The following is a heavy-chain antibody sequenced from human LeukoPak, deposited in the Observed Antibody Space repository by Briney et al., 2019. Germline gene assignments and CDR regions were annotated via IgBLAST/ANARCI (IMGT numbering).Heavy chain of an antibody. V-gene: IGHV1-69*13. CDR1: GGTFSSYA. Sequence: ASVKVSCKASGGTFSSYAISWVRQAPGQGLEWMGGIIPIFGTANYAQKFQGRVTITADESTSTAYMELSSLRSEDTAVYYCARDADYSNYFFVYWGQGTLVTVSS. D-gene: IGHD4-11*01. CDR2: IIPIFGTA. J-gene: IGHJ4*02. CDR3: ARDADYSNYFFVY.